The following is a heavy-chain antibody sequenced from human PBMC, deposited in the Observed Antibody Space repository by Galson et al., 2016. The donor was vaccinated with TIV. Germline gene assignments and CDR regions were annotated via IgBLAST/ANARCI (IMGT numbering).Heavy chain of an antibody. V-gene: IGHV1-69*04. CDR1: GGTFSSSA. CDR3: ATSSPRCPTDS. Sequence: SVKVSCKASGGTFSSSAISWVRQAPGQGLEWMGRIIPILGMTNYAQNFQGRVTITADKSTTTAYMELSSLRSEDTAIYYCATSSPRCPTDSWGQGTLVSVSS. J-gene: IGHJ4*02. D-gene: IGHD2-8*01. CDR2: IIPILGMT.